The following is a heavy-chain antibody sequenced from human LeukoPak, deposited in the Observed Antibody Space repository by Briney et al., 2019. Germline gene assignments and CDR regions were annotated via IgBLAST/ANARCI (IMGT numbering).Heavy chain of an antibody. CDR1: GGTFSSYA. CDR3: ARDVAAAGTVLVY. D-gene: IGHD6-13*01. CDR2: IIPIFGTA. Sequence: GASVKVSCKASGGTFSSYAISWVRQAPGQGLEWMGGIIPIFGTANYAQKFQGRVTITADESTSTAYMELSSLRSEDTAVYYCARDVAAAGTVLVYWGQGTLVTVSS. J-gene: IGHJ4*02. V-gene: IGHV1-69*13.